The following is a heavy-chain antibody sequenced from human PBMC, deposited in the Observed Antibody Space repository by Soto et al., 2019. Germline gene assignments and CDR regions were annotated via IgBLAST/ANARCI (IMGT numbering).Heavy chain of an antibody. CDR1: GGSIRSYS. CDR2: IYYSGST. V-gene: IGHV4-59*01. Sequence: PSETVSLTXTVSGGSIRSYSWNWIRQPPGKGLEWIGDIYYSGSTNYSPSLKSRVTMSVDTSKNQFSLKLSSVTAADSAVYYCARFSGDYYGSDVWGQGTTVTVSS. D-gene: IGHD3-10*01. CDR3: ARFSGDYYGSDV. J-gene: IGHJ6*02.